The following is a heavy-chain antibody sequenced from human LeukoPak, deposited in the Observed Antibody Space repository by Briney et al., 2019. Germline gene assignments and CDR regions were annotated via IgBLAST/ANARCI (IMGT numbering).Heavy chain of an antibody. Sequence: GASVKVSCKASGYTFTSYYIHWVRQAPGQGLEWMGIINPSGGFTNYAQKFQGRVTLTRDTSTSTVYMDLTSLKSEDTAVYYCARDSGPWFDPWGQGTVGPVSS. V-gene: IGHV1-46*01. CDR1: GYTFTSYY. CDR2: INPSGGFT. J-gene: IGHJ5*02. D-gene: IGHD3-10*01. CDR3: ARDSGPWFDP.